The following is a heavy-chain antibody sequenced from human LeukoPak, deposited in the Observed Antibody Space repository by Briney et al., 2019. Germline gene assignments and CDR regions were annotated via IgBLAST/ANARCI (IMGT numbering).Heavy chain of an antibody. D-gene: IGHD2-2*02. V-gene: IGHV1-69*05. J-gene: IGHJ3*02. Sequence: ASVKVSCKASGGTFSSYAISWVRQAPGQGLEWMGGIIPIFGTANYAQKFQGRVTITTDESTSTAYMELSSLRSEDTAVYYCARVLGYCSSTSCYTGDGAFDIWGQGTMVTVSS. CDR3: ARVLGYCSSTSCYTGDGAFDI. CDR1: GGTFSSYA. CDR2: IIPIFGTA.